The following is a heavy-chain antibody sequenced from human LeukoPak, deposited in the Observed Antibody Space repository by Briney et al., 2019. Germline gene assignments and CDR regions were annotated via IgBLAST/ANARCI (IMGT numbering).Heavy chain of an antibody. CDR2: IYYSGST. J-gene: IGHJ4*02. CDR3: AREAGDSSGYYVDYFDY. CDR1: GGSISSYY. V-gene: IGHV4-59*01. Sequence: SETLSLTCTVSGGSISSYYWSWIRQPPGKGLEWIGYIYYSGSTNYNPSLKSRVTISVDTSKNQFSLKLSSVTAADTAVYYCAREAGDSSGYYVDYFDYWGQGTLVTVSS. D-gene: IGHD3-22*01.